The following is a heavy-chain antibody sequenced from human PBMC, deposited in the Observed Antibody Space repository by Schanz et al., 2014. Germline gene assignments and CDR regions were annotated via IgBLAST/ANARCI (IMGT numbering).Heavy chain of an antibody. CDR1: GFTLSSYA. J-gene: IGHJ6*02. CDR3: AIYSGPYYDKSMDV. V-gene: IGHV3-33*08. Sequence: QVQLVESGGGVVQPGRSLRLSCAAYGFTLSSYAMHWVRQAPGKGLEWVAVIWSDGSGKYYADSVKGRFTISRDSPKNTLYLQMNSLRAEDTALYYCAIYSGPYYDKSMDVWGQGTTVAVSS. D-gene: IGHD3-9*01. CDR2: IWSDGSGK.